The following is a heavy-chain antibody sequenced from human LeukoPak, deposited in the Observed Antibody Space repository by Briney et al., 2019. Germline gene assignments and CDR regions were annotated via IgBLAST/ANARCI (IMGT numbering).Heavy chain of an antibody. CDR2: INPNSGGT. D-gene: IGHD3-22*01. Sequence: ASVKVSCKASGYTFTGYYMYWVRQALGQGLEWMGWINPNSGGTKYAQNFQDRVTMTRDTSISTAYMELSRLRSDDTAVYYCASGNNYDSSAYFYSDYWGQGTLVTVSS. J-gene: IGHJ4*02. V-gene: IGHV1-2*02. CDR1: GYTFTGYY. CDR3: ASGNNYDSSAYFYSDY.